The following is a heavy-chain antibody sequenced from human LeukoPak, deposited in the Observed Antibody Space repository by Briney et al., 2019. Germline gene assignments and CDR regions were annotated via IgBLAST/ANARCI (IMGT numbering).Heavy chain of an antibody. CDR1: GFTFSSYG. V-gene: IGHV4-34*01. D-gene: IGHD3-16*01. J-gene: IGHJ4*02. CDR3: VREREGGFFSCLGVYYFDH. CDR2: INHSGST. Sequence: GSLRLSCAASGFTFSSYGMSWVRQPPGKGLEWIGEINHSGSTNYNPSLKSRVTISVDTSKNQFSLKLSSVTAADTPVYYCVREREGGFFSCLGVYYFDHWGQGTLVTVSS.